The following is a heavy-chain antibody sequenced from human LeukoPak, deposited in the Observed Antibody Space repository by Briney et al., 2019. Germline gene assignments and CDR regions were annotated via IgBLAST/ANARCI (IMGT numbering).Heavy chain of an antibody. V-gene: IGHV4-30-4*01. CDR1: GGSISSGDYY. Sequence: SETLSLTCIVSGGSISSGDYYWSWIRQPPGKGLEWIGYIYYSGSTYYNPSLKSRVTISVDTSKNQFSLKLSSVTAADTAVYYCASNEDYNWFDPWGQGTLVTVSS. CDR3: ASNEDYNWFDP. CDR2: IYYSGST. J-gene: IGHJ5*02. D-gene: IGHD1-1*01.